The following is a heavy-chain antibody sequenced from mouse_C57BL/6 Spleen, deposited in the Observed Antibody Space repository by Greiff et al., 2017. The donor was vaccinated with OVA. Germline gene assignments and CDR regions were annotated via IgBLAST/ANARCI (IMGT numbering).Heavy chain of an antibody. V-gene: IGHV1-50*01. J-gene: IGHJ3*01. CDR1: GYTFTSYW. CDR2: IDPSDSYT. D-gene: IGHD2-3*01. Sequence: QVQLQQPGAELVKPGASVKLSCKASGYTFTSYWMQWVKQRPGQGLEWIGEIDPSDSYTNYNQKFKGKATLTVDTSSSTAYMQRSSLTSEDSAVYYCARRGDGYCGAYWGQGTLVTVSA. CDR3: ARRGDGYCGAY.